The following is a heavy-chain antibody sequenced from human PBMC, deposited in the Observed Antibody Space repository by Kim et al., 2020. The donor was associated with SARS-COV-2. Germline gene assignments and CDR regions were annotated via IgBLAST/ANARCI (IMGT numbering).Heavy chain of an antibody. CDR2: IYYSGST. V-gene: IGHV4-59*13. D-gene: IGHD6-19*01. CDR1: GCSISSYY. J-gene: IGHJ5*02. CDR3: ARVKSGWYGDVNWFDP. Sequence: SETLSLTCTVSGCSISSYYWSWIRQPPGKGLEWIVYIYYSGSTNYNPYLKSRVTISVDTSKNQFSLKLSSLTAADTAVYYCARVKSGWYGDVNWFDPWGQGTLVTVSS.